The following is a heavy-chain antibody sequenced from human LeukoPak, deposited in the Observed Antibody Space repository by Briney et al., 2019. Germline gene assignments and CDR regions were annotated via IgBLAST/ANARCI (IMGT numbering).Heavy chain of an antibody. V-gene: IGHV4-34*12. CDR3: ARSRGNTAARKHFDY. CDR2: IFQSGST. D-gene: IGHD2-2*01. Sequence: SETLSLTCAVYGGSFSDYYWSWIRQPPGKGLEWIGEIFQSGSTNYNPSLKSRVTISVDTSKNQFSLKLSSVTAADTAVYYCARSRGNTAARKHFDYWGQGTLVTVSS. J-gene: IGHJ4*02. CDR1: GGSFSDYY.